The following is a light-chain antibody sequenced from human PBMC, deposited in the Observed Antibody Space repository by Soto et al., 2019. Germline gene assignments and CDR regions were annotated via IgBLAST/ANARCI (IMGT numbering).Light chain of an antibody. Sequence: QSAPTQPRSVSGSPGQSVTISCTGTSTDVGEYDYVSWYQQHPGKAPKLMIFDVSERPSGVPDRFSGSKTGNTASLTSSGLQAEDEADYYCCSYAGSPYVFGTGTQLTVL. V-gene: IGLV2-11*01. J-gene: IGLJ1*01. CDR2: DVS. CDR3: CSYAGSPYV. CDR1: STDVGEYDY.